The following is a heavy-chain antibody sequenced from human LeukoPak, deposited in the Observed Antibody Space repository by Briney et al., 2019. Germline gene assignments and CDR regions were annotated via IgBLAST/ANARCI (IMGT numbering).Heavy chain of an antibody. D-gene: IGHD1-26*01. CDR3: ARKWTYYSGFDP. V-gene: IGHV4-39*01. CDR1: GGSVSSSPYY. Sequence: SETLSLTCSVSGGSVSSSPYYWGWIRQPPGKGLEWIGSVYYSGSTYYNPSLKSRVTISVDTSKNQFFLKLRSVTAADTAVYYCARKWTYYSGFDPWGQGTLVTVSS. J-gene: IGHJ5*02. CDR2: VYYSGST.